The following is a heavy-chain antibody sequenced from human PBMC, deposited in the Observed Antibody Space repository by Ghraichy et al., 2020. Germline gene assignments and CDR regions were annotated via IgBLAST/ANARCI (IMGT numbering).Heavy chain of an antibody. Sequence: ASVKVSCKASGYTFSSYGISWLRQAPGQGLEWMGWISAYNGNTNYAQKLQGRVTMTTDTFTRAAYMELRSLRPDDTAVYYCARDPLYHYASSGCYDNWGQGTQVTVSS. CDR2: ISAYNGNT. CDR1: GYTFSSYG. J-gene: IGHJ4*02. CDR3: ARDPLYHYASSGCYDN. V-gene: IGHV1-18*01. D-gene: IGHD3-22*01.